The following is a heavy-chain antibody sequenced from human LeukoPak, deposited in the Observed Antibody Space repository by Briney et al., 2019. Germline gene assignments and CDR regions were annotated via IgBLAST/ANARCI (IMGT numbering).Heavy chain of an antibody. Sequence: SGTLSLTCAVSGGSIKSNNWWSWVRQPPGKGLEWIGEIYHSGSTNYSPSLKSRVTISVDTSKNQFSLKLSSVTAADTAVYYCARDPTRGTTWGQGTLVTVSS. CDR3: ARDPTRGTT. D-gene: IGHD1-7*01. V-gene: IGHV4-4*02. CDR2: IYHSGST. CDR1: GGSIKSNNW. J-gene: IGHJ4*02.